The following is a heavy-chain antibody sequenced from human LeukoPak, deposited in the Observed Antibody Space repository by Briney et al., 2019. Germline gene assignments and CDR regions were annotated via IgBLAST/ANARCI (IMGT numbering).Heavy chain of an antibody. D-gene: IGHD2-15*01. CDR2: INGAGNIT. CDR3: ARVEKSSEGGCRWFES. Sequence: GGSLRLSCAASGFTFSTYWMHWVRQVPGKGLLGVSRINGAGNITTYADSVKGRFTMSRDNAKNTLYLQMNSLRVEDTAVYYCARVEKSSEGGCRWFESWGQGTLVTVSS. J-gene: IGHJ5*01. CDR1: GFTFSTYW. V-gene: IGHV3-74*03.